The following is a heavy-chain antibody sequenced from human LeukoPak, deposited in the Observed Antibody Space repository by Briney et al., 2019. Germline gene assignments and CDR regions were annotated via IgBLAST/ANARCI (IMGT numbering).Heavy chain of an antibody. CDR2: ISSSGKAV. D-gene: IGHD7-27*01. V-gene: IGHV3-48*03. CDR3: ARGRKLGIDY. J-gene: IGHJ4*02. CDR1: VFTYRGYE. Sequence: GGPLRLFCAASVFTYRGYEVNLDRQAPGKGLGWVAYISSSGKAVYYGGSVKGRFTISRDNAKNPLYLQMNGQRADDTAVYYCARGRKLGIDYWGQGTLVTVSS.